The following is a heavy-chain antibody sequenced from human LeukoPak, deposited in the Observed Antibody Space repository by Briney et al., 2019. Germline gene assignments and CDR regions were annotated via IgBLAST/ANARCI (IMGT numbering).Heavy chain of an antibody. CDR3: ARIAVAGLQFDY. CDR1: GYTFTGYY. CDR2: INPNSGGT. D-gene: IGHD6-13*01. V-gene: IGHV1-2*02. Sequence: SVKVDSKSSGYTFTGYYMHGVRPSPAQGLEWMGWINPNSGGTNYAQKFQGRVSMTRDTSISTAYMELSRLRSDDTAVYYCARIAVAGLQFDYWGQGTLVTVSS. J-gene: IGHJ4*02.